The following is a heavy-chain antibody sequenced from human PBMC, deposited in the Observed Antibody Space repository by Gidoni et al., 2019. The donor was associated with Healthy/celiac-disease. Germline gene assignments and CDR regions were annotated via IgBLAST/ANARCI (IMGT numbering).Heavy chain of an antibody. Sequence: QVQLVQSGAEEKKPGASVKVSCKASGYTFTSYAMHWVRQAPGQRLEWMGWINDGNGNTKYSQKCQGRVTITRDTSASTAYMELSSLRSEDTAVYYCARAWEGYFDYWGQGTLVTVSS. D-gene: IGHD1-26*01. J-gene: IGHJ4*02. CDR1: GYTFTSYA. CDR2: INDGNGNT. V-gene: IGHV1-3*05. CDR3: ARAWEGYFDY.